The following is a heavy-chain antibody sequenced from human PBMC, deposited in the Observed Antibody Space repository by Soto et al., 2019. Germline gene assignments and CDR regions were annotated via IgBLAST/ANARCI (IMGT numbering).Heavy chain of an antibody. J-gene: IGHJ6*02. CDR3: ARDDIPGRAVAIYGMDV. CDR2: IWYDGSNE. CDR1: GFTFSNYG. Sequence: PGGSLRLSCAASGFTFSNYGMHWVRQAPGKGLEWVAVIWYDGSNEYYADSVKGRFTISRDNSKNTLYLQMSSLRAEDTAVYYCARDDIPGRAVAIYGMDVWGQGTTVTV. V-gene: IGHV3-33*08. D-gene: IGHD6-19*01.